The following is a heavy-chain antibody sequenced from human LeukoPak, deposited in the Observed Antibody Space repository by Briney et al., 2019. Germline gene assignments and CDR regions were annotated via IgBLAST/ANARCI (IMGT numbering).Heavy chain of an antibody. V-gene: IGHV4-4*07. CDR3: ARVFCTSTSCQDRHYFDS. D-gene: IGHD2-2*01. J-gene: IGHJ4*02. Sequence: SETLSLTCTVSGGSISSYYWSWIRQPAGKGLEWIGRIYTSGSTNYNPSLKSRVTMSVDTSKNQFSLKLTSVTAADTAVYYCARVFCTSTSCQDRHYFDSWGQGTLVTASS. CDR2: IYTSGST. CDR1: GGSISSYY.